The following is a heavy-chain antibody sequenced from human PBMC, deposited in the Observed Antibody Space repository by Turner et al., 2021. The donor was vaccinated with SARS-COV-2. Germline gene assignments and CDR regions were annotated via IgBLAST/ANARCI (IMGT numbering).Heavy chain of an antibody. CDR1: GDSISSYY. Sequence: VQLHESGPGLVKPSETLSLTCTVSGDSISSYYWGWIRQPQGKGLEWSGYIYYTGSTNYNPSLKSRVTISVDTSKNQSALKLGSVTAADTAVYFCARELDFWGQGTLVTVSS. CDR3: ARELDF. CDR2: IYYTGST. V-gene: IGHV4-59*01. J-gene: IGHJ4*02.